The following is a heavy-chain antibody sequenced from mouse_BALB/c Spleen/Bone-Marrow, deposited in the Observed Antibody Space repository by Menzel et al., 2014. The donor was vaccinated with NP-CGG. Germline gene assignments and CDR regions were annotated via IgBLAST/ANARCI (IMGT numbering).Heavy chain of an antibody. J-gene: IGHJ3*01. D-gene: IGHD1-1*01. Sequence: EVMLVESGGGLVQPGGSLKLSCAASGFDFSRYWMCWVRQAPGKGLEWIGEINPDSNTINYTPSLKDKFIISRDNAKNTLYLQMSKVRSEDTALYYCTRLGYYGGFAYWGQGTLVTVSA. CDR3: TRLGYYGGFAY. CDR1: GFDFSRYW. CDR2: INPDSNTI. V-gene: IGHV4-1*02.